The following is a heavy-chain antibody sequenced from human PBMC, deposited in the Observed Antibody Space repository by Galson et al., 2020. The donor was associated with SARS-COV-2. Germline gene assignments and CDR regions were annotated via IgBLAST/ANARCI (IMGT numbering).Heavy chain of an antibody. CDR3: ARDEGIRGYNYGRLYYGLDV. V-gene: IGHV3-21*01. J-gene: IGHJ6*02. CDR1: GFPFSTYS. D-gene: IGHD5-18*01. Sequence: GESLKISCAASGFPFSTYSMNWVRLATGKGLEWVSSISTSSSYTYYADSVKGRFSISRDNPRNSLYRQMNSLRAEDTAVYYCARDEGIRGYNYGRLYYGLDVWGQGTTVTVSS. CDR2: ISTSSSYT.